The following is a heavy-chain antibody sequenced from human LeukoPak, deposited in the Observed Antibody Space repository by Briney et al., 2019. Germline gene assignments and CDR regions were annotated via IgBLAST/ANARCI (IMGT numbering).Heavy chain of an antibody. CDR2: IRSKTDGGTT. Sequence: GSLRLSCAASGFPFSNAWMSWVRQAPGKGLEWVGRIRSKTDGGTTDYAAPVKGRFTISRDDSKNTLYLQMNSLKTEDTAVYYCTTDDYGDYLDYWGQGTLVTVSS. V-gene: IGHV3-15*01. CDR3: TTDDYGDYLDY. CDR1: GFPFSNAW. D-gene: IGHD4-17*01. J-gene: IGHJ4*02.